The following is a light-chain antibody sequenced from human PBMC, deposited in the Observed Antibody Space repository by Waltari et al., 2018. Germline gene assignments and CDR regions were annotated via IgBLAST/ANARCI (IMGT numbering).Light chain of an antibody. CDR1: SSDIGRYDL. CDR2: GVN. V-gene: IGLV2-23*02. CDR3: CSYAGNYIWV. J-gene: IGLJ3*02. Sequence: QSALTQPAAVSGSPGQSVTISCTGASSDIGRYDLVSWYQQHPGNALKLVISGVNKRPSVVSDRFSGSKSGDTASLTISGLHFEDEADYYCCSYAGNYIWVFGGGTRLTVL.